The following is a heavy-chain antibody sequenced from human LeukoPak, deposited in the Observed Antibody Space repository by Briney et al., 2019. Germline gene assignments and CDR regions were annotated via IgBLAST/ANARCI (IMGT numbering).Heavy chain of an antibody. CDR1: GGSFSGYY. D-gene: IGHD3-9*01. V-gene: IGHV4-34*01. Sequence: SSGTLSLTCAVYGGSFSGYYWSWIRQPPGKGLEWIGEINHSGSTNYNPSLKSRVTISVDTSKNQFSLKLSSVTAADTAVYYCARVLRYFDWLLPEGTSDYWGQGTLVTVSS. CDR2: INHSGST. J-gene: IGHJ4*02. CDR3: ARVLRYFDWLLPEGTSDY.